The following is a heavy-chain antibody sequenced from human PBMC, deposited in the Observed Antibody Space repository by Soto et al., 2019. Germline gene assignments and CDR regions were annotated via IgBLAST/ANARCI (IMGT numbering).Heavy chain of an antibody. CDR3: ARDAYYYDSSGYYYPTNYFDY. CDR2: ISSDGSNK. Sequence: QVQLVESGGGVVQPGRSLRLSCAASGFTFSSYAMHWVRQAPGKGLEWVAVISSDGSNKYYADSVKGRFTISRDNSKNTLYLQMNSLRAEDTAVYYCARDAYYYDSSGYYYPTNYFDYWGQGTLVTVSS. CDR1: GFTFSSYA. V-gene: IGHV3-30-3*01. D-gene: IGHD3-22*01. J-gene: IGHJ4*02.